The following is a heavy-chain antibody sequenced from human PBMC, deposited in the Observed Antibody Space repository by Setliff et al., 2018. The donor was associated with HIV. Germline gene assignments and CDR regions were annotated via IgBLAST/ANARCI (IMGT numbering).Heavy chain of an antibody. Sequence: ASVKVSCKASGYSFARYGLSWVRQAPGQGLEWMGWISGFNGNTKYAQSFQDRVAMTTDTSTSTAYMELRSLRSDDTAVYYCARDGEYYDFWSGYYGVPGYFDYWGQGTLVTVSS. D-gene: IGHD3-3*01. CDR1: GYSFARYG. V-gene: IGHV1-18*01. CDR3: ARDGEYYDFWSGYYGVPGYFDY. J-gene: IGHJ4*02. CDR2: ISGFNGNT.